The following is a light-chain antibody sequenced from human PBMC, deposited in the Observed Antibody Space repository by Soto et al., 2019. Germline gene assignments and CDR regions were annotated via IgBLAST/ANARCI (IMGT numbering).Light chain of an antibody. V-gene: IGKV3D-20*02. CDR1: QSVSNNY. Sequence: EIVLTQSPGTLSLSPGERAPLSCRARQSVSNNYLAWYQQKPGQAPRLLIYGASNRATGIPDRFSGSGSGTDFTLTISSLEPEDFAVYYCQQRSNWLTWTFGQGTKVDIK. CDR2: GAS. J-gene: IGKJ1*01. CDR3: QQRSNWLTWT.